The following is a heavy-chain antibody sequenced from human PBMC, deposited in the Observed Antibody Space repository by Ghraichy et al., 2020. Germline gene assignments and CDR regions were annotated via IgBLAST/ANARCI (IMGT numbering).Heavy chain of an antibody. CDR2: ITHSGST. J-gene: IGHJ4*02. CDR1: GGSFSGYY. CDR3: ARGFYVWGSYRYTPYFNYFDY. D-gene: IGHD3-16*02. Sequence: SETLSLTCAVYGGSFSGYYWNWIRQPPGKGLEWIGEITHSGSTNYNPSLKSRVTISVDTSKNQFSLNLSSVTAADTAVYYCARGFYVWGSYRYTPYFNYFDYWGQGTLVTVSP. V-gene: IGHV4-34*01.